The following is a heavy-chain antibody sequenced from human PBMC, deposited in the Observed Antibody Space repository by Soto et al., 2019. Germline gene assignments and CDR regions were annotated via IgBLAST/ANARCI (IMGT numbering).Heavy chain of an antibody. CDR1: GFTFSSYA. D-gene: IGHD3-9*01. Sequence: QVQLVESGGGVVQPGRSLRLSCAASGFTFSSYAMHWVRQAPGKGLEWVAVISYDGSSKYYADSVKGRFAISRDNSKNTLSLQMNSLRPEDTAVYYCARDPDILTGYYGGIDYWGQGTLVTVSS. CDR3: ARDPDILTGYYGGIDY. J-gene: IGHJ4*02. V-gene: IGHV3-30*09. CDR2: ISYDGSSK.